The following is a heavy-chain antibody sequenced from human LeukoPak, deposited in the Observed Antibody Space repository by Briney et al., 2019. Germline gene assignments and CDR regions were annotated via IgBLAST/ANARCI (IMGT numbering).Heavy chain of an antibody. CDR2: MSYDGSNK. V-gene: IGHV3-30*18. Sequence: GGSLRLSCEASGFTFSSYGMHWVRQAPGKGLEWVAVMSYDGSNKYCGDSVKGRFTISRDNSKNTLYLDMNSLRAEDTAVYYCAKVYNAYSAYDLVDYWGQGTLVTVSS. J-gene: IGHJ4*02. CDR1: GFTFSSYG. D-gene: IGHD5-12*01. CDR3: AKVYNAYSAYDLVDY.